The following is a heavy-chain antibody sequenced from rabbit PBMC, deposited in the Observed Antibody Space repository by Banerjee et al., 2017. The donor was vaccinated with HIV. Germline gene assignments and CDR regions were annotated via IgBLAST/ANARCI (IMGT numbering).Heavy chain of an antibody. D-gene: IGHD4-2*01. CDR2: IYAGSSGST. Sequence: QSLEESGGDLVKPGASLTLTCTASGFSFSSDYDMCWVRQAPGKGLELIACIYAGSSGSTYYASWAKGRFTISKTSSTTVTLQLNSLTAADTATYFCARGHAGSNWTLDLWGPGTLVTVS. J-gene: IGHJ3*01. CDR3: ARGHAGSNWTLDL. V-gene: IGHV1S40*01. CDR1: GFSFSSDYD.